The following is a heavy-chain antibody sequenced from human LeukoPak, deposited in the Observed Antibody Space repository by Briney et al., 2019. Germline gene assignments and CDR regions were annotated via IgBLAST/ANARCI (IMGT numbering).Heavy chain of an antibody. V-gene: IGHV4-59*12. CDR2: IYYSGGT. CDR1: GGSISSYY. J-gene: IGHJ4*02. CDR3: AGGHSSSWYRFFDY. Sequence: PSETLSLTCTVSGGSISSYYWSWIRQPPGKGLEWIGYIYYSGGTNYNPSLKSRVTMSIDTSRNQFSLKLSSVTAADTAVYYCAGGHSSSWYRFFDYWGQGTLVTVSS. D-gene: IGHD6-13*01.